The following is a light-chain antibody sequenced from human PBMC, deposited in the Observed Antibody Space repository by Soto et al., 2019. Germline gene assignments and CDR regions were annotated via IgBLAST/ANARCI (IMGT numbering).Light chain of an antibody. Sequence: DIVMTQSPLSLPVTPGEPASISCRSSQSLLHINGYNYLNWSLQKPGQSPQLLMYFASNRASGVPDRFSGSGSGTDFTLIISRVEAEDVGVYYCMQALQFPYTFAQGTKLEIK. V-gene: IGKV2-28*01. J-gene: IGKJ2*01. CDR3: MQALQFPYT. CDR1: QSLLHINGYNY. CDR2: FAS.